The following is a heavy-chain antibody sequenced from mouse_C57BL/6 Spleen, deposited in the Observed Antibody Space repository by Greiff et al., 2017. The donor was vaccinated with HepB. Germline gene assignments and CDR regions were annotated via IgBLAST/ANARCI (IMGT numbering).Heavy chain of an antibody. V-gene: IGHV5-6*01. D-gene: IGHD1-1*01. J-gene: IGHJ2*01. CDR3: ARLYGSSYYFDY. CDR1: GFTFSSYG. CDR2: ISSGGSYT. Sequence: EVQGVESGGDLVKPGGSLKLSCEASGFTFSSYGMSWVRQTPDKRLEWVATISSGGSYTYYPDSVKGRFTISSDNAKNTQYLQMSSLKSEDTAMYYCARLYGSSYYFDYWGQGTTLTVSS.